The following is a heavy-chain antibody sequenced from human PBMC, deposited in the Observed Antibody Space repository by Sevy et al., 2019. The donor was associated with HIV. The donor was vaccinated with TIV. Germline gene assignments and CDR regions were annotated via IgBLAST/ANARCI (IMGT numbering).Heavy chain of an antibody. CDR1: GGSITSLY. D-gene: IGHD3-3*01. V-gene: IGHV4-59*11. CDR3: AGENASGRVYS. J-gene: IGHJ4*02. CDR2: IYYNGHI. Sequence: SETLSLTCTVSGGSITSLYWNWIRQPPGKGLEWIANIYYNGHINYNPSLKSLVLLSLDTSTYQFSLRLSSVTAADTAMYYCAGENASGRVYSWGQGTLVTVSS.